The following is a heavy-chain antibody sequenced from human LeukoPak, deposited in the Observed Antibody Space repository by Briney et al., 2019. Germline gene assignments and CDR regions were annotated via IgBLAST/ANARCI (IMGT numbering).Heavy chain of an antibody. Sequence: PGGSLRLSCAASGSTFSTYAMHWVRQAPGKGLEWVAFIWPDGSKKYYADSVKGRFAISRENSKNTVYLQMNDLRPEDTALYCCAKISSSAEANFDYWGQGTLLTVSS. D-gene: IGHD6-25*01. CDR3: AKISSSAEANFDY. J-gene: IGHJ4*02. V-gene: IGHV3-30*02. CDR1: GSTFSTYA. CDR2: IWPDGSKK.